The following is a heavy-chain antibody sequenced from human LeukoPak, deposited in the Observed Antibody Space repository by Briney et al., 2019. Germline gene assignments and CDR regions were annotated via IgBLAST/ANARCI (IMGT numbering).Heavy chain of an antibody. D-gene: IGHD6-13*01. Sequence: AGGSLRLSCAASGFTFSSYAMSWVRQAPGKGLEWVSAISDSGGSTYYADSVKGRFTISRDNSKNTLYLQMNSLRAEDTAVYYCAKASVIYSSSWYHFDYWAREPWSPSPQ. CDR2: ISDSGGST. V-gene: IGHV3-23*01. CDR1: GFTFSSYA. J-gene: IGHJ4*02. CDR3: AKASVIYSSSWYHFDY.